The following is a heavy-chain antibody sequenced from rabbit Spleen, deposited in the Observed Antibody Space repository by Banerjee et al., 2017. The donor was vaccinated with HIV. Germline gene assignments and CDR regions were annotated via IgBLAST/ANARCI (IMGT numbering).Heavy chain of an antibody. CDR2: IDAGSSTFT. CDR3: ARDGTGGSYYAAMDL. Sequence: QSLEESGGDLVKPGASLTLTCTASGVSFSMSSYMCWVRQAPGKGLEWIACIDAGSSTFTYYATWAKGRFTISKTSSTTVTLQMTRLTAADTATYFCARDGTGGSYYAAMDLWGPGTLVTVS. CDR1: GVSFSMSSY. J-gene: IGHJ6*01. V-gene: IGHV1S40*01. D-gene: IGHD8-1*01.